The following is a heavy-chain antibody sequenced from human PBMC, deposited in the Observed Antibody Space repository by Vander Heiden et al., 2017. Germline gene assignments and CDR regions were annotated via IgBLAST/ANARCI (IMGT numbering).Heavy chain of an antibody. CDR3: ARAVNNLARAVAGA. J-gene: IGHJ5*02. D-gene: IGHD6-19*01. CDR2: INSDGSST. V-gene: IGHV3-74*01. CDR1: GFTFSSYW. Sequence: EVQLVESGGGLVQPGGSLRLSCAAPGFTFSSYWMHWVRQAPGKGLVWVSRINSDGSSTSYADSVKGRFTISRDNAKNTLYLQMNSLRAEDTAVYYCARAVNNLARAVAGAWGQGTLVTVSS.